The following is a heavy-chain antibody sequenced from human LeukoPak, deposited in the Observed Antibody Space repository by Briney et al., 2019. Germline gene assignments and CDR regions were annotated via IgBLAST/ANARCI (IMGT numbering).Heavy chain of an antibody. J-gene: IGHJ6*03. CDR3: AKDREAYCGGDCYYYYYMDV. CDR1: GFTFSSYA. CDR2: ISGSGGST. D-gene: IGHD2-21*02. V-gene: IGHV3-23*01. Sequence: GGSLRLSCAASGFTFSSYAMSWVRQAPGKGLEWVSAISGSGGSTYYADSVKGRFTISRDNSKNTLYPQMNSLRAEDTAVYYCAKDREAYCGGDCYYYYYMDVWGKGTTVTVSS.